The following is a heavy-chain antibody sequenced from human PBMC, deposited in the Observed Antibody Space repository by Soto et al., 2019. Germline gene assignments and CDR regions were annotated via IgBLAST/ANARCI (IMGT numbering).Heavy chain of an antibody. CDR3: ARLQGIAAAGTANLYYYYGMDV. D-gene: IGHD6-13*01. Sequence: SETLSLTCTVSGGSISSYYWSWIRQPPGKGLEWIGYIYYSGSTNYNPSLKSRVTISVDTSKNQFSLKLSSVTAADTAVYYCARLQGIAAAGTANLYYYYGMDVWGQGTTVTVSS. J-gene: IGHJ6*02. CDR2: IYYSGST. V-gene: IGHV4-59*08. CDR1: GGSISSYY.